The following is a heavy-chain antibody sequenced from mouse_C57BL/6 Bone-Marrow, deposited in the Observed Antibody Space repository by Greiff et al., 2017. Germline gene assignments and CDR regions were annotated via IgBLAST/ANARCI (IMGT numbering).Heavy chain of an antibody. V-gene: IGHV2-5*01. CDR1: GFSLTSYG. D-gene: IGHD2-2*01. J-gene: IGHJ4*01. CDR2: IWRGGST. CDR3: STMVTTGPYAMDY. Sequence: VQLQESGPGLVQPSQSLSITCTVSGFSLTSYGVHWVRQSPGKGLEWLGVIWRGGSTDYNAAFMSRLSITKDNSKSQVFFKMNSLQADDTAIYYCSTMVTTGPYAMDYGGQGTSVTVSS.